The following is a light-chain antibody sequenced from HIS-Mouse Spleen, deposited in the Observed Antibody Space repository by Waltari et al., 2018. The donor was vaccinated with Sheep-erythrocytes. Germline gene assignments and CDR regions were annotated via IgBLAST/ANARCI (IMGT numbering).Light chain of an antibody. V-gene: IGLV2-11*01. CDR1: TIDVGGYNY. Sequence: QSALTQPRSVSGSPAQSLTISFTGTTIDVGGYNYVSWYQQHPGKGPKLMIYDFSKRPSGVPDRFSGSKSGNTASLTISGLQAEDEADYYCCSYAGSYNHVFATGTKVTVL. J-gene: IGLJ1*01. CDR3: CSYAGSYNHV. CDR2: DFS.